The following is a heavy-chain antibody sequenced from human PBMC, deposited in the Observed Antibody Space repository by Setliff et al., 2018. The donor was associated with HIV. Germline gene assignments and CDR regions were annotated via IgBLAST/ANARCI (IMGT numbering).Heavy chain of an antibody. V-gene: IGHV4-34*01. CDR1: GGSFSGYY. D-gene: IGHD3-9*01. CDR3: ARGYYDILTGYYYFDY. CDR2: INHSGST. Sequence: SETLSLTCVVYGGSFSGYYWTWIRQPPGKGLEWIGEINHSGSTKYNPSLKSRVTISVDTPKNQFSLKLSSVTAADTAVYYCARGYYDILTGYYYFDYWGQGTLVTVSS. J-gene: IGHJ4*02.